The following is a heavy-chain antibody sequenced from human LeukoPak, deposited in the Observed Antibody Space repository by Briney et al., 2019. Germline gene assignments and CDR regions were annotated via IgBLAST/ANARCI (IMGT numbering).Heavy chain of an antibody. CDR1: GGSISSYY. CDR3: ARGRRFSRYYYYYYMDV. D-gene: IGHD3-3*01. Sequence: SETLSLTCTVSGGSISSYYWSWIRQSPGKGLEWIGYINYSGSTIYNPSPQSRVTISVDTSKNQFSLKLSSVTAADTAVYYCARGRRFSRYYYYYYMDVWGKGTTVTVSS. CDR2: INYSGST. J-gene: IGHJ6*03. V-gene: IGHV4-59*12.